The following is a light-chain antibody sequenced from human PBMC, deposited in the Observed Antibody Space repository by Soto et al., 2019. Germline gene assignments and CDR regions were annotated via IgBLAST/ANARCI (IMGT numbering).Light chain of an antibody. V-gene: IGLV2-14*01. CDR3: SSYTSSRY. Sequence: QSVLTQPASVSGSPGQSITISCTGTSSDVGGYNYVSWYQQHPGKAPKLMIYEVSNRPSGVSNRFSGSKSGNTASLTISGLQDEDEADYYCSSYTSSRYFGTGTKLTVL. CDR1: SSDVGGYNY. CDR2: EVS. J-gene: IGLJ1*01.